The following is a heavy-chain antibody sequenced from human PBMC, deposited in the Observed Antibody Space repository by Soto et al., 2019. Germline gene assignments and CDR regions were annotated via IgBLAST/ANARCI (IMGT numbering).Heavy chain of an antibody. D-gene: IGHD2-2*01. CDR2: IIPILGIA. Sequence: SVKVSCKASGGTFSSYTISWVRQAPGQGLEWMGRIIPILGIANYAQKFQGRVTITADKSTSTAYMELSSLRSEDTAVYYCASHIVVVPAAIDYYMDVWGKGTTVTVSS. V-gene: IGHV1-69*02. CDR3: ASHIVVVPAAIDYYMDV. CDR1: GGTFSSYT. J-gene: IGHJ6*03.